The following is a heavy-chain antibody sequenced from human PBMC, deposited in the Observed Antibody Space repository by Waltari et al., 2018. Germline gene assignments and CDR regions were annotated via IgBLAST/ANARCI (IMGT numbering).Heavy chain of an antibody. D-gene: IGHD1-1*01. CDR2: INPNNGDT. V-gene: IGHV1-2*02. CDR3: ARGGTTTGTRTGNGY. Sequence: QVLLVQSGAEMKKPGASVKVSCKASGYTFTDYYIHWVRLAPGQGLEWMAWINPNNGDTNFAQKFQGRVTMTRDTSISTVYMEVSRLTSDDTAVYFCARGGTTTGTRTGNGYWGQGTLVIVSS. CDR1: GYTFTDYY. J-gene: IGHJ4*02.